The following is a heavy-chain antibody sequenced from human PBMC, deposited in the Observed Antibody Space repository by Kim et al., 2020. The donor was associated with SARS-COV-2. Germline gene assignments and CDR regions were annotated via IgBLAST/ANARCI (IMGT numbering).Heavy chain of an antibody. D-gene: IGHD3-16*01. CDR2: INSDGSST. V-gene: IGHV3-74*01. Sequence: GGSLRLSCAASGFTFSSYWMHWVRQAPGKGLVWVSRINSDGSSTSYADSVKGRFTISRDNAKNTLYLQMNSLRAEDTAVYYCARLRGLFAFDIWGQGTMVTVSS. J-gene: IGHJ3*02. CDR3: ARLRGLFAFDI. CDR1: GFTFSSYW.